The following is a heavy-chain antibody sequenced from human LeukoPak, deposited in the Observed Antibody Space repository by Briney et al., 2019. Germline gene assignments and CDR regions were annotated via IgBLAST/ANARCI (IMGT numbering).Heavy chain of an antibody. J-gene: IGHJ2*01. D-gene: IGHD3-10*01. CDR2: INQVGSET. Sequence: GRSLRLSCAASGFTLTTNCMTWVRPAPGKGLEWVANINQVGSETYFVDSVKGRFTISRDNAKNSLYLQMNCLRVEHTAVYYCARVAKYYYGSETYYFCEHWGRGTPVTAS. V-gene: IGHV3-7*01. CDR1: GFTLTTNC. CDR3: ARVAKYYYGSETYYFCEH.